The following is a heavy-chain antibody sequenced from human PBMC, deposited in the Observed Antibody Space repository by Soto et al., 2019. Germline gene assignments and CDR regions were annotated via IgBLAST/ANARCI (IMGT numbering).Heavy chain of an antibody. D-gene: IGHD3-10*01. CDR3: ARLYRGYYYGSGSYYHFDY. CDR1: GFTFSSYS. J-gene: IGHJ4*02. V-gene: IGHV3-48*02. CDR2: ISSSSSTI. Sequence: EVQLVESGGGLVQPGGSLRLSCAASGFTFSSYSMNWVRQAPGKGLEWVSYISSSSSTIYYADSVKGRFTISRDNAMNSLYLQMNSLRDEDTAVYYCARLYRGYYYGSGSYYHFDYWGQGTLVTVSS.